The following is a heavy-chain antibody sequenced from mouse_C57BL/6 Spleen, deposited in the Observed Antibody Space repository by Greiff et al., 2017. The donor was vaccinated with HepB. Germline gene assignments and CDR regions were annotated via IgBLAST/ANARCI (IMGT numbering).Heavy chain of an antibody. CDR2: IHPNSGST. D-gene: IGHD1-1*01. CDR1: GYTFTSYW. J-gene: IGHJ4*01. V-gene: IGHV1-64*01. Sequence: QVQLQQPGAELVKPGASVKLSCKASGYTFTSYWMHWVKQRPGKGLEWIGMIHPNSGSTNYNEKFKSKATLTVDKSSSTAYMQLSSLTSEDSAVYYCARGSSYGYYAVDYWGPGTTVTVSS. CDR3: ARGSSYGYYAVDY.